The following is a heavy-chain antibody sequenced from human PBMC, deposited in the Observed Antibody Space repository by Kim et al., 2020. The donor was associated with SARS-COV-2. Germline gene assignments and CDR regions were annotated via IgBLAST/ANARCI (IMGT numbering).Heavy chain of an antibody. V-gene: IGHV3-23*01. CDR2: ISGSGGSK. CDR1: GFNFNNYA. CDR3: AKDKGSFTMIRGVVTTTIFNYYNLDV. Sequence: GGSLRLSCVGSGFNFNNYAFNWVRQAPGKGLQWVAHISGSGGSKYYAYSVWGRFSISRDNSRDTVSLEMTNLRAEDTAIYYCAKDKGSFTMIRGVVTTTIFNYYNLDVWGQGTTVTVSS. J-gene: IGHJ6*02. D-gene: IGHD3-10*01.